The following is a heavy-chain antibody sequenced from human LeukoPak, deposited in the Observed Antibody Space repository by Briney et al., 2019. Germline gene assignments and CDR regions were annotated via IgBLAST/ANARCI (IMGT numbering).Heavy chain of an antibody. CDR1: GYSITNGYY. D-gene: IGHD4-11*01. J-gene: IGHJ4*02. Sequence: SETLSLTCAVSGYSITNGYYWAWIRQSPGKGLEWIGNIYCSGNTYYNPSLKSRVTISVDTSKNQFSLMLSSVTAADTAVYYCARRYSNYFFDYWGQGTLVTVSS. CDR2: IYCSGNT. CDR3: ARRYSNYFFDY. V-gene: IGHV4-38-2*01.